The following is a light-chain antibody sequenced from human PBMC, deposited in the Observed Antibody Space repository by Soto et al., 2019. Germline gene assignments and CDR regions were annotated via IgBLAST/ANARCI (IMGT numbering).Light chain of an antibody. CDR3: SSYPRDSTFEV. CDR2: EGS. Sequence: QSALTQPASVSGSPGQSITISCTGTSSDVGTYNLVSWYQQHPGKAPKLLIYEGSKRPSGVSNRFSGSKSGNTASLKISGLQDDDEADYYCSSYPRDSTFEVFGTGTKLTVL. CDR1: SSDVGTYNL. V-gene: IGLV2-23*03. J-gene: IGLJ1*01.